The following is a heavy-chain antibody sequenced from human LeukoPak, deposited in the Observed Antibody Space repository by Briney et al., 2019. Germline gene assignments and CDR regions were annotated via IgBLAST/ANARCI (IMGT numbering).Heavy chain of an antibody. V-gene: IGHV4-59*01. CDR3: ARDMYYDFWSGCFDP. J-gene: IGHJ5*02. D-gene: IGHD3-3*01. Sequence: PSETLSLTCTVSGGSISNYYWSWIRQPPGKGLEWIGYINYSGRSNYNPSLKSRVTISVDTSKNQFSLKLSSVTAADTAVYYCARDMYYDFWSGCFDPWGQGTLVTVSS. CDR1: GGSISNYY. CDR2: INYSGRS.